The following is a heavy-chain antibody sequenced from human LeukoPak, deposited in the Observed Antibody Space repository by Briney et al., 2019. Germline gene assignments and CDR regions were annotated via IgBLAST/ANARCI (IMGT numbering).Heavy chain of an antibody. CDR1: GFTFSSYW. D-gene: IGHD1-26*01. Sequence: GGSLRLSCAASGFTFSSYWMGWVRQAPGKGLEWVSTITGSGDNTYYTDSVKGRFTFSRDNSKSTLYLQMNSLRAEDTAVYYCAKDPTPYVGASADWGQGTLVTVSS. CDR2: ITGSGDNT. V-gene: IGHV3-23*01. CDR3: AKDPTPYVGASAD. J-gene: IGHJ4*02.